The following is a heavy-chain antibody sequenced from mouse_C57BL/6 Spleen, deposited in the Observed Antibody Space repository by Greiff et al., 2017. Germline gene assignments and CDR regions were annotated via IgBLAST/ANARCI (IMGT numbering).Heavy chain of an antibody. CDR3: ARTAQAAYYFDY. V-gene: IGHV1-82*01. CDR1: GYAFSSSW. J-gene: IGHJ2*01. CDR2: IYPGDGDT. Sequence: VQLVESGPELVKPGASVKISCKASGYAFSSSWMNWVKQRPGKGLEWIGRIYPGDGDTNYNGKFKGKATLTADKSSSTAYMQLSSLTSEDSAVYFCARTAQAAYYFDYWGQGTTLTVSS. D-gene: IGHD3-2*02.